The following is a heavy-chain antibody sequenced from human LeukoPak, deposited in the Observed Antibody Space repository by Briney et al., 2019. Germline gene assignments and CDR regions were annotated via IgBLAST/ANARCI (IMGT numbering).Heavy chain of an antibody. J-gene: IGHJ4*02. CDR2: ISAYNGKT. CDR1: GYTFTSYR. Sequence: ASVKDSCKASGYTFTSYRISWVRQAPGQGREWMGGISAYNGKTNYSQKLQGRATMTTDTSTSTAYMELRSLRSDDTAVYYCARVPSPYYFDSSGYYFVYWGQGTLVTVYS. V-gene: IGHV1-18*01. CDR3: ARVPSPYYFDSSGYYFVY. D-gene: IGHD3-22*01.